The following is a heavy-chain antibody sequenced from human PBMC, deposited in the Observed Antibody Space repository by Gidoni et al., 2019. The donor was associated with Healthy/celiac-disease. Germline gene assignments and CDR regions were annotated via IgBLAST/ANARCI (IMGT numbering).Heavy chain of an antibody. CDR2: TYYRSKWYN. CDR3: ARGGSCLGY. Sequence: VQLQQTGTGLVKPTKTLQHTCAISGDSVSSNSAACNWIRQSPSRGLEWLVRTYYRSKWYNDYTVSVKSRITLIPDTSKSQFSLHLNSVTPEDTAVCCCARGGSCLGYWGQGTLVTVSS. CDR1: GDSVSSNSAA. V-gene: IGHV6-1*01. J-gene: IGHJ4*02. D-gene: IGHD1-26*01.